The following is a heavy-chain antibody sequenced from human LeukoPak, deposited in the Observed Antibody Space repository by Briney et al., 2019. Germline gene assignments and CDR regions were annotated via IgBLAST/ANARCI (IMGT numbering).Heavy chain of an antibody. J-gene: IGHJ4*02. CDR3: ARGGSPNWGHCSGGTCYSIDY. Sequence: SETLSLTCAVSGYSISSGYYWGWIRQPPGKGLEWIGSIYHTGSTYYNPSLKSRVTISVDTSKNQFSLKLSSVTAADTAVYYCARGGSPNWGHCSGGTCYSIDYWGQGTLVTVSS. CDR2: IYHTGST. CDR1: GYSISSGYY. V-gene: IGHV4-38-2*01. D-gene: IGHD2-15*01.